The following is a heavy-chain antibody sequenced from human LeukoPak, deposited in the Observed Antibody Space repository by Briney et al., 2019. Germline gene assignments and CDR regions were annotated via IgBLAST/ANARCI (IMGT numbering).Heavy chain of an antibody. V-gene: IGHV5-51*01. J-gene: IGHJ4*02. Sequence: YPGDSNIRYSPSFQGQVTISADKSINTAYLQWSSLKASDTAIYYCARFCATVDYGDYLDYWGQGTLVTVSS. CDR2: YPGDSNI. D-gene: IGHD4-17*01. CDR3: ARFCATVDYGDYLDY.